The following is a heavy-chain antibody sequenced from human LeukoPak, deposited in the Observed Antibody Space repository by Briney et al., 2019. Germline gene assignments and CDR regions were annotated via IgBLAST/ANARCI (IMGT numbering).Heavy chain of an antibody. CDR3: ARGRYCSADICSGGDAFDI. D-gene: IGHD2-15*01. CDR2: IYTRGST. Sequence: SETLSLTCTVSGGSINNYYWSWIRQPAGKGLEWIERIYTRGSTNYNPSLKSRVTMSVDTSKNQFSLKLSSVTAADTAVYYCARGRYCSADICSGGDAFDIWGQGTMVSVSS. CDR1: GGSINNYY. V-gene: IGHV4-4*07. J-gene: IGHJ3*02.